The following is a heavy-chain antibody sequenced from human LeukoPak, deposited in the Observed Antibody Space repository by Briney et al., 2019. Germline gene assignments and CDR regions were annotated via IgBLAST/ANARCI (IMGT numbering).Heavy chain of an antibody. J-gene: IGHJ4*02. CDR2: ISSSGSTI. CDR1: GFTFSSYE. CDR3: ARGAGSSWIRSPRYFDY. D-gene: IGHD6-13*01. V-gene: IGHV3-48*03. Sequence: GGSLRLSXAASGFTFSSYEMNWVRQAPGKGLEWVSYISSSGSTIYYADSVKGRFTISRDNAKNSLYLQVNSLRAEDTAVYYCARGAGSSWIRSPRYFDYWGQGTLVTVSS.